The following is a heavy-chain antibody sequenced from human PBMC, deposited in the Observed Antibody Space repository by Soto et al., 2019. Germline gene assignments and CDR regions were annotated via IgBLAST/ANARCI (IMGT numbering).Heavy chain of an antibody. CDR2: ISAYNGNT. J-gene: IGHJ5*02. CDR1: GYTFTSYG. Sequence: QVQLVQSGAEVKKPGASVKVSCKASGYTFTSYGISWVRQAPGQGLEWMGWISAYNGNTNYAQKLQGRVTMTTDTSAGTAYMELRSLRSDGTAVYYCARGGGTFLINYDYIWGSYTWFDPWGQGTLVTVSS. D-gene: IGHD3-16*01. CDR3: ARGGGTFLINYDYIWGSYTWFDP. V-gene: IGHV1-18*01.